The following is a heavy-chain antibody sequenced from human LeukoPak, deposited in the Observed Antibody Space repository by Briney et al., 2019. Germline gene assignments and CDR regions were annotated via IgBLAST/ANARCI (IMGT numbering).Heavy chain of an antibody. Sequence: SVKVSCKASGGTFSSYAISWVRQAPGQGLEWMGGIIPIFGTANCAQKFQGRVTITTDESTSTAYMELSSLRSEDTAVYYCARDLLGYCSSTSCFGTFDPWGQGTLVTVSS. D-gene: IGHD2-2*01. CDR3: ARDLLGYCSSTSCFGTFDP. V-gene: IGHV1-69*05. CDR2: IIPIFGTA. CDR1: GGTFSSYA. J-gene: IGHJ5*02.